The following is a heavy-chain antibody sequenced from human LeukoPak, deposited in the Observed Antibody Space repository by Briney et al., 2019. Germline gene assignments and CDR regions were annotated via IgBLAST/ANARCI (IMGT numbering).Heavy chain of an antibody. CDR2: INHSGST. V-gene: IGHV4-34*01. J-gene: IGHJ4*02. Sequence: SETLSLTCAVYGGSFSGYYWSWIRQPPGKGLEWIGEINHSGSTNYNPSLKSRVTISVDTSKNQFSLKLSSVTAADTAVYYCARLYGSGNWGRGTLVTVSS. CDR3: ARLYGSGN. CDR1: GGSFSGYY. D-gene: IGHD3-10*01.